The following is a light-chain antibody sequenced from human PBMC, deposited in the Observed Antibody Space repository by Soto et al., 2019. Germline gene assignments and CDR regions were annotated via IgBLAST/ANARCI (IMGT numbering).Light chain of an antibody. Sequence: IQMPQSPSSVSASVGDRVTITCRASRGISTGLAWYQQKPGKAPKLLIYTASKLQSGVPSRFSGSGSGADFTLTISSLQPEDFATYYCQQANSFPFTFGPGTKVDIK. J-gene: IGKJ3*01. V-gene: IGKV1-12*01. CDR3: QQANSFPFT. CDR2: TAS. CDR1: RGISTG.